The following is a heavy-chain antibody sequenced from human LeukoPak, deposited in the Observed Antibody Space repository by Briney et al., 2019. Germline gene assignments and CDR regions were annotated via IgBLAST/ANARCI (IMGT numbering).Heavy chain of an antibody. CDR1: GGSISSSSYY. CDR2: IYYSGCT. J-gene: IGHJ5*02. V-gene: IGHV4-39*01. D-gene: IGHD2-2*02. Sequence: PSETLSLICTVSGGSISSSSYYWCWIRQPPRKGLEWIGSIYYSGCTYYNPSLQSRVTISVDTSKNHFSLMLSSLTAADTAVYYCARHVFTQQKRYYTNRFDPRGQGTLVTVSS. CDR3: ARHVFTQQKRYYTNRFDP.